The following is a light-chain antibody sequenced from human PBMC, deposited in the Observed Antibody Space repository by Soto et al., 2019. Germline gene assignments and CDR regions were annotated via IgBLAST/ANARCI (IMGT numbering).Light chain of an antibody. CDR2: EVN. CDR1: SSDIGGYNY. V-gene: IGLV2-14*01. CDR3: CSYSTSNTPNYV. J-gene: IGLJ1*01. Sequence: QSVLTQPASVSGSPGQSITVSCTGTSSDIGGYNYVSWYQHHPGKAPQLIIYEVNLRPSGVSDRFSASKSGDTASLTISGLQAGDEADYYCCSYSTSNTPNYVFGHGPKATVL.